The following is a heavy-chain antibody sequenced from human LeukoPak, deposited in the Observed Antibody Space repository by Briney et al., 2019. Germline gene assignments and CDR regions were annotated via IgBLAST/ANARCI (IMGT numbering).Heavy chain of an antibody. J-gene: IGHJ4*02. D-gene: IGHD5-18*01. Sequence: SETLSLTCTVSGGSISSSSYYWGWVRQPPGQGLEWIGSIYYSGSTYYNPSLKSRVTISVDTSKNQFSLKLSSVTAADTAVYYCARGSDIYSYGPVFDYWGQGTLVTVSS. CDR1: GGSISSSSYY. CDR3: ARGSDIYSYGPVFDY. CDR2: IYYSGST. V-gene: IGHV4-39*01.